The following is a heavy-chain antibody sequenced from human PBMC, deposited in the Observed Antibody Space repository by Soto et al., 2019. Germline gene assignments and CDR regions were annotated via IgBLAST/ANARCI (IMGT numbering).Heavy chain of an antibody. V-gene: IGHV3-30*18. CDR2: ILYDGSDK. Sequence: QVQLVESGGGVVQPGTSLRLSCAASGFTFGNYGMHWVRQPPGKGLEWISSILYDGSDKYYADSVKGRFTISRDGSKNTLSLQMDSLRPEDTAVYYCAKWWAVRHNPGGTYYYGMDVLGQGTTVTVSS. J-gene: IGHJ6*02. CDR3: AKWWAVRHNPGGTYYYGMDV. CDR1: GFTFGNYG. D-gene: IGHD2-15*01.